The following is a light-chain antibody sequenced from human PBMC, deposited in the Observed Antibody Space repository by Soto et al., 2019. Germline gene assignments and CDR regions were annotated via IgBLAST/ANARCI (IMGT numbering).Light chain of an antibody. J-gene: IGKJ2*01. CDR1: QSVLYSSNNQNY. Sequence: DIVMTQSADSLAVSLGERATINCKSSQSVLYSSNNQNYLAWYQQKPGQPPKLLIYWASTRESGVPDRFSGSGSGTDSTLTISSLQAEDVAIYYCQQYYSTPRTFGQGTKLEIK. CDR3: QQYYSTPRT. V-gene: IGKV4-1*01. CDR2: WAS.